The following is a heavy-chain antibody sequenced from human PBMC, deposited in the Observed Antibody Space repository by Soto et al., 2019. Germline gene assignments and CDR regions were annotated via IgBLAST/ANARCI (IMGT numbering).Heavy chain of an antibody. V-gene: IGHV4-59*01. D-gene: IGHD6-19*01. CDR2: IYYSGST. CDR1: GGSISSYY. J-gene: IGHJ3*02. Sequence: SETLSLTCTVSGGSISSYYWSWIRQPPGKGLEWIGYIYYSGSTNYNPSLKSRVTISVDTSKNQFSLKLSSVTAADTAVYYCGSLTAVAGLSQDAFDIWGQGTMVTVSS. CDR3: GSLTAVAGLSQDAFDI.